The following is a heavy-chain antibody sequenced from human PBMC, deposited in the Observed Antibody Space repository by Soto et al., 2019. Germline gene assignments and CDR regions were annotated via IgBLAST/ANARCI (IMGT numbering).Heavy chain of an antibody. D-gene: IGHD3-10*01. V-gene: IGHV3-48*03. Sequence: GFLRLSCAASVFTFSSYEMNWVREAPGKGLEWVSYISSSGSTIYYADSVKGRFTISRDNAKNSLYLQMNSLRAEDTAVYYCARDGDYYGSGSYIRPGGMDVWGQGTTVTVSS. CDR1: VFTFSSYE. CDR3: ARDGDYYGSGSYIRPGGMDV. CDR2: ISSSGSTI. J-gene: IGHJ6*02.